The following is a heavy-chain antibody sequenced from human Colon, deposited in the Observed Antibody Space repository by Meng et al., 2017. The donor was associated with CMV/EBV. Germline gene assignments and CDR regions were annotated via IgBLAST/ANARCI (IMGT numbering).Heavy chain of an antibody. V-gene: IGHV1-18*01. CDR1: GYTFITHA. CDR3: ARDRGGPPFDY. J-gene: IGHJ4*02. D-gene: IGHD3-16*01. CDR2: FNPDNGNI. Sequence: QVQLVQSGAEVKKPGASVKVSCKASGYTFITHAINWARQAPGQGLEWMGWFNPDNGNINYAQKLQGRVTLTTDTSTSTAYMELRSLRSDDTAVYYCARDRGGPPFDYWGQGTLVTVS.